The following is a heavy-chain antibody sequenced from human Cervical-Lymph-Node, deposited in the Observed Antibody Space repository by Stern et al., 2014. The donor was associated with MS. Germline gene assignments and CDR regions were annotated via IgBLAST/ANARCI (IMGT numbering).Heavy chain of an antibody. CDR1: GFTFSSYA. CDR2: ISGSGGST. V-gene: IGHV3-23*04. D-gene: IGHD5-18*01. Sequence: EVQLGGSGGGLAQPGGSLRLSCAASGFTFSSYAMSWVRQAPGKGLEWVSAISGSGGSTYYADSVKCRLTISRDNSKNTLYLQMNSLRAEDTAVYYCAKDGEYDTAIDYWGQGTLVTVSS. J-gene: IGHJ4*02. CDR3: AKDGEYDTAIDY.